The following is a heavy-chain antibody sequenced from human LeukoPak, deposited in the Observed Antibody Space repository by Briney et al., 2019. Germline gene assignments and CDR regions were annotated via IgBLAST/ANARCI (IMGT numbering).Heavy chain of an antibody. CDR2: IIPIFGTA. D-gene: IGHD3-16*02. V-gene: IGHV1-69*13. CDR3: ASYDYVWGSYLN. Sequence: SVKVSCKASGGTFSSYAISWVRQAPGQGLEWMGGIIPIFGTANYAQKFQGRVTITADESTSTAYMELSSLRSEDTAVYHCASYDYVWGSYLNWGQGTLVTVSS. J-gene: IGHJ4*02. CDR1: GGTFSSYA.